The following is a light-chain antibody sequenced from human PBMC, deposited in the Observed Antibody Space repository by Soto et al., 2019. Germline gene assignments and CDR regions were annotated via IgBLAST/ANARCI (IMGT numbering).Light chain of an antibody. V-gene: IGLV7-43*01. CDR3: LLYYGGAHLV. Sequence: QAVVTQEPSLTVSPGGTVTLTCSSSTGAVTSGNYPSWFQQKPGQTPRTLIYTTNSRHSWTPARFSGSLLGGIAALTLSAVQPEDEADYYCLLYYGGAHLVFGGGTKLTVL. CDR1: TGAVTSGNY. J-gene: IGLJ3*02. CDR2: TTN.